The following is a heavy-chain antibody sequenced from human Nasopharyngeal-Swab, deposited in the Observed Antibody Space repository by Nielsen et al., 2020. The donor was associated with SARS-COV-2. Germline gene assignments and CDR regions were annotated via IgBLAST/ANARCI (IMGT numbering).Heavy chain of an antibody. V-gene: IGHV4-39*07. CDR3: ARRSIAPEGYGNWFDP. J-gene: IGHJ5*02. CDR1: GGSISSSSYY. Sequence: SETLSLTCTVSGGSISSSSYYWGWIRQPPGKGLEWIGSIYYSGSTYYNPSLKSRVTISVDTSKNQFSLKLSSVTAADTAVYYCARRSIAPEGYGNWFDPWGQGTLVTVSS. CDR2: IYYSGST. D-gene: IGHD6-13*01.